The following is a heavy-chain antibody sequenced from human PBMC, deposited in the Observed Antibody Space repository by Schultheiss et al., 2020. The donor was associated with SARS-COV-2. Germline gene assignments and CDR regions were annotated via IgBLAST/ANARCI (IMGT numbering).Heavy chain of an antibody. J-gene: IGHJ6*02. CDR3: ARDDWTSGWSLSDYGMDV. V-gene: IGHV6-1*01. CDR2: TYYRSKWYS. CDR1: GDSVSSNSAA. Sequence: SETLSLTCAISGDSVSSNSAAWNWIRQSPSRGLEWLGRTYYRSKWYSDYAESVKSRISINSDTSKNQFSLQLNSVTPEDTAVYYCARDDWTSGWSLSDYGMDVWGQGTTVTVSS. D-gene: IGHD6-19*01.